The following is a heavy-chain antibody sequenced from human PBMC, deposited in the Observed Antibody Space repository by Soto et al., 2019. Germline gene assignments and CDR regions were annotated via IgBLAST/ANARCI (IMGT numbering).Heavy chain of an antibody. J-gene: IGHJ6*03. CDR2: IYYSGST. D-gene: IGHD2-15*01. V-gene: IGHV4-59*01. Sequence: SETLSLTCTVSGGSISSYYWSWIRQPPGKGLEWIGYIYYSGSTNYNPSLKSRVTISVDTSKNQFSLKLSSVTAADTAVYYCARRTDNNFPDDYIVSYYMDVWGKGTTVTVSS. CDR3: ARRTDNNFPDDYIVSYYMDV. CDR1: GGSISSYY.